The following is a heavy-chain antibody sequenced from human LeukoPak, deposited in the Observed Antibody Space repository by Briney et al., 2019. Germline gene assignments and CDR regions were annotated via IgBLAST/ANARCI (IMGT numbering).Heavy chain of an antibody. CDR1: GFTFDDYA. Sequence: LPGGSLRLSCAASGFTFDDYAMHWVRQAPGKGLEWVSLISGDGGSTYYADSVKGRFTISRDNSKNSLYLQMNSLRTEDTALYYCASLGYDFWSGYYRTYYYYYYVDVWGKGTTVTVSS. V-gene: IGHV3-43*02. J-gene: IGHJ6*03. CDR2: ISGDGGST. D-gene: IGHD3-3*01. CDR3: ASLGYDFWSGYYRTYYYYYYVDV.